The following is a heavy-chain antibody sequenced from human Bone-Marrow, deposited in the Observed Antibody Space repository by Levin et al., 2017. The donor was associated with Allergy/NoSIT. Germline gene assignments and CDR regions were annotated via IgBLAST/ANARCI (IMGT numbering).Heavy chain of an antibody. V-gene: IGHV1-69*06. D-gene: IGHD5-12*01. CDR1: GGTFSSYA. CDR3: ARASGYDLNYYYGMDV. J-gene: IGHJ6*02. CDR2: IIPIFGTA. Sequence: KISCKASGGTFSSYAISWVRQAPGQGLEWMGGIIPIFGTANYAQKFQGRVTITADKSTSTAYMELSSLRSEDTAVYYCARASGYDLNYYYGMDVWGQGTTVTVSS.